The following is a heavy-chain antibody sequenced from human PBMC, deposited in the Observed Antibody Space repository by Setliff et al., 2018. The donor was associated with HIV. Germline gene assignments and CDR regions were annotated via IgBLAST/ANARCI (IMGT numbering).Heavy chain of an antibody. CDR1: GGSISSSNW. D-gene: IGHD3-22*01. V-gene: IGHV4-4*02. CDR2: FYHSGST. CDR3: ARSFYYDTTGPWYFDF. J-gene: IGHJ4*02. Sequence: PSETLSLTCAVSGGSISSSNWWSWVRQPPGKGLEWIASFYHSGSTYSNPSLKSRVTISVDTSKNQFSLKLSSVTAADSAVYYCARSFYYDTTGPWYFDFWGQGTLVTSPQ.